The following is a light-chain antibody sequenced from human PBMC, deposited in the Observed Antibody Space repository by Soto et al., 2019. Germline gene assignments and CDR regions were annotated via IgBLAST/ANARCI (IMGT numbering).Light chain of an antibody. Sequence: IQMTQSPSSLSASVGDRVTITCRASHDISTRLNWYQQMPGKAPKLLIYETSNLQTGVPSRFSGRGSGTDFVFTISSLQPEDVGTYYCQQYDNVGITFGQGTRL. V-gene: IGKV1-33*01. CDR3: QQYDNVGIT. CDR1: HDISTR. J-gene: IGKJ5*01. CDR2: ETS.